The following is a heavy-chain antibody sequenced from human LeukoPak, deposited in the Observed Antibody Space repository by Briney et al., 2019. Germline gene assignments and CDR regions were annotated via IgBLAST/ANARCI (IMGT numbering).Heavy chain of an antibody. D-gene: IGHD3-10*01. Sequence: GGSLRLSCAASVLSASSNYMTWVREAPGEGLWCGSVIYSGVRAYYADSVKGRFTTSRENSKNTLDLQMNSLSVEDTAVYYCVGVETITMVRGASGDVWGKGTTVTVSS. V-gene: IGHV3-66*02. CDR1: VLSASSNY. CDR2: IYSGVRA. CDR3: VGVETITMVRGASGDV. J-gene: IGHJ6*04.